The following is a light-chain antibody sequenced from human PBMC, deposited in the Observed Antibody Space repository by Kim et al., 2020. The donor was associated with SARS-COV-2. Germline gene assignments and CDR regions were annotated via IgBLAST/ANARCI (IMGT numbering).Light chain of an antibody. CDR3: QHYNTYSGT. CDR2: GAS. Sequence: ATLGDRVTITCRASQGIRNDLGWYQQKPGKAPTRLIYGASTLQSGVPSRFSGSGSGTEFTLTITSLQPDDFATYYCQHYNTYSGTFGQGTKVDIK. CDR1: QGIRND. V-gene: IGKV1-17*01. J-gene: IGKJ1*01.